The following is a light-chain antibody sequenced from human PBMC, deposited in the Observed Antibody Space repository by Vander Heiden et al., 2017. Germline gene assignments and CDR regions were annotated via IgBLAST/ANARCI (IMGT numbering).Light chain of an antibody. J-gene: IGLJ1*01. Sequence: QAGLTPPASVAAPPGQSITVSCTGTSSDVGGYDYFSWYQQHPGKAPKLMIYEVTNRPSGVSNRFSGSKSGNTASLTISGLQAEDEADYYCTSYTSSSTLVFGSGTKVTVL. V-gene: IGLV2-14*01. CDR1: SSDVGGYDY. CDR3: TSYTSSSTLV. CDR2: EVT.